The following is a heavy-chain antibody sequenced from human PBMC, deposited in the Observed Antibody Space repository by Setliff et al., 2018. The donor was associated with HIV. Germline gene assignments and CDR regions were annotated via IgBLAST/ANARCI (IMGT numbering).Heavy chain of an antibody. CDR2: LSGDSNHI. CDR3: AGENGDIVATTKAIDF. D-gene: IGHD5-12*01. Sequence: GGSLRLSCAVSGFTFSNYWMHWVRQVPGKGLEWVSFLSGDSNHIYYADSVKGRFTISRDNAKNSLYLQMNSLRAEDTAVYYCAGENGDIVATTKAIDFWGQGTLVTVSS. V-gene: IGHV3-21*01. CDR1: GFTFSNYW. J-gene: IGHJ4*02.